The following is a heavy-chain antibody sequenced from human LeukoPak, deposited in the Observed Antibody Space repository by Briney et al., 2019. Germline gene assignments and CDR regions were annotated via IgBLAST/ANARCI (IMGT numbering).Heavy chain of an antibody. Sequence: GASVKVSCKASGYTFTGYYMHWVRQAPGQGLEWMGWINPNSGGTNYAQKFLGRITMTRDTSISTAYMELSRLRSDDTAVYYCANATTYCGADCYPLDAFDIWGQGTMVTVSS. CDR2: INPNSGGT. J-gene: IGHJ3*02. CDR1: GYTFTGYY. CDR3: ANATTYCGADCYPLDAFDI. V-gene: IGHV1-2*02. D-gene: IGHD2-21*02.